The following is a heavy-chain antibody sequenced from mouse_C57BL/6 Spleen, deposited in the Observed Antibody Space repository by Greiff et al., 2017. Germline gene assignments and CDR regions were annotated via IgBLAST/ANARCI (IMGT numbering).Heavy chain of an antibody. J-gene: IGHJ2*01. CDR2: INPNNGGT. D-gene: IGHD4-1*01. V-gene: IGHV1-26*01. CDR1: GYTFTDYY. Sequence: EVQLQQSGPELVKPGASVKISCKASGYTFTDYYMNWVKQSHGKSLEWIGDINPNNGGTSYNQKFKGKATLTVDKSSSTAYMELRSLTSEDSAVYYCARSGLTVVDYWGQGTTLTVSS. CDR3: ARSGLTVVDY.